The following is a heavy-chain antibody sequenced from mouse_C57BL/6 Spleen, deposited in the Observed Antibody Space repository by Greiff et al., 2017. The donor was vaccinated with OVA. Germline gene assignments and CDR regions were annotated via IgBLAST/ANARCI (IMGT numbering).Heavy chain of an antibody. CDR1: GFTFTDYY. CDR2: IRNKANGYTT. Sequence: EVMLVESGGGLVQPGGSLSLSCAASGFTFTDYYMSWVRQPPGKALEWLGFIRNKANGYTTEYSVSVKGRFTISRDNSQSNLYLQIKALRAEDSATYYCARSYGYDWYFDVWGTGTTVTVSS. V-gene: IGHV7-3*01. J-gene: IGHJ1*03. CDR3: ARSYGYDWYFDV. D-gene: IGHD2-2*01.